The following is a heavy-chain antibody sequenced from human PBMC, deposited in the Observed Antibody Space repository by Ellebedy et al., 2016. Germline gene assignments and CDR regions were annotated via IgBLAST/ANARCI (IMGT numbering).Heavy chain of an antibody. J-gene: IGHJ4*02. D-gene: IGHD1-26*01. CDR2: IYYSGST. CDR3: ATAPEWDLPAQPFNY. CDR1: GGSISSSSYY. Sequence: GSLRLSXTVSGGSISSSSYYWGWVRQPPGKGLEWIGNIYYSGSTYFNPSLKSRVTISVDTSRDQFSLKLSSVTAADTAVYYCATAPEWDLPAQPFNYWGQGTLVTVSS. V-gene: IGHV4-39*07.